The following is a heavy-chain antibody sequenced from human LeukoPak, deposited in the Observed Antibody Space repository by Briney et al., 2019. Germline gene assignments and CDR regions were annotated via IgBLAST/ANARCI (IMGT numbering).Heavy chain of an antibody. Sequence: SQTLSLTCTVSGGSISSGSYYWSLIRQPAGKGLEWIGRIYTSGSTNYNPSLKSRVTISVDTSKNQFPLKLSSVTAADTAVYYCARKFYGSGSYYNRWGQGTLVTVSS. CDR3: ARKFYGSGSYYNR. CDR2: IYTSGST. V-gene: IGHV4-61*02. CDR1: GGSISSGSYY. D-gene: IGHD3-10*01. J-gene: IGHJ4*02.